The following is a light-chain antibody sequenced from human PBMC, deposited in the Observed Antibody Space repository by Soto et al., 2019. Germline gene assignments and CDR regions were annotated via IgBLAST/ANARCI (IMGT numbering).Light chain of an antibody. CDR1: QNVSSY. CDR3: QQRSNWPIT. Sequence: DIVLTQSPATLSLSPGERATLSCRASQNVSSYLAWYQRKPGQPPRLLIYGASNSATRVPTRFSGSGSGTDFTLIISCLETEVFALYYCQQRSNWPITFGQGTRLEI. J-gene: IGKJ5*01. CDR2: GAS. V-gene: IGKV3-11*01.